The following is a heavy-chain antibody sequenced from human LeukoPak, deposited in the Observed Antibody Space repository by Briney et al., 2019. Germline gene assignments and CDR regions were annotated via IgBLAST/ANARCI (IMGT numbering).Heavy chain of an antibody. CDR3: ARVRSYGSGFDY. Sequence: ASVKVSCKASGGTFSSYAISWVRQAPGQGLEWMGGIIPIFGTANYAQKFQGRVTITTDGSTSTAYMELSSLRSEDTAVYYCARVRSYGSGFDYWGQGTLVTVSS. CDR1: GGTFSSYA. CDR2: IIPIFGTA. J-gene: IGHJ4*02. V-gene: IGHV1-69*05. D-gene: IGHD3-10*01.